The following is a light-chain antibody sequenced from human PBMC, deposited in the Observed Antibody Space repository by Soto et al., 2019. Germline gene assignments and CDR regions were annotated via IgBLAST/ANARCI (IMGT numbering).Light chain of an antibody. CDR3: RTYTTTGSSI. J-gene: IGLJ1*01. V-gene: IGLV2-14*01. Sequence: QSALTQPASVSGSPGQSITITCSRTTDDVGSTDSVSWYQHHPGEAPRLVIYEVKNRPSGVPGRFSGSKSVNTASLSISGLQPEDEADYYCRTYTTTGSSIFGSGTKLTVL. CDR1: TDDVGSTDS. CDR2: EVK.